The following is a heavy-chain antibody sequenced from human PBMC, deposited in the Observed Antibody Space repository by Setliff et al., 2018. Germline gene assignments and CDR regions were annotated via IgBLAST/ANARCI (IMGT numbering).Heavy chain of an antibody. CDR1: GYTFTSYG. CDR2: INPSGRST. CDR3: GRAQQIITVARGPRRGNDFDF. Sequence: ASVKVSCKASGYTFTSYGISWVRQAPGQGLEWMGWINPSGRSTFYTQKFQGRVTMTRDTSATTVYMELSSLRSEDTAVYYCGRAQQIITVARGPRRGNDFDFWGQGTMVTVSS. J-gene: IGHJ3*01. D-gene: IGHD3-10*01. V-gene: IGHV1-18*01.